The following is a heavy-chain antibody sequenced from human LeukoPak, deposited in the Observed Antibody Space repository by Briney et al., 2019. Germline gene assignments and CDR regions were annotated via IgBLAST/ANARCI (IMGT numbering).Heavy chain of an antibody. V-gene: IGHV3-49*04. CDR1: GFTFGDYG. CDR2: IRRKDYGGTT. CDR3: ARGDYYDRSGYHLLLDY. D-gene: IGHD3-22*01. J-gene: IGHJ4*02. Sequence: GGSLRLSCTASGFTFGDYGLTWVRQAPGKGLEWVGFIRRKDYGGTTEYAASVKGRITISRDDFKSIAYLQINSLRTEDTAVYYCARGDYYDRSGYHLLLDYWGQGTLVSVSS.